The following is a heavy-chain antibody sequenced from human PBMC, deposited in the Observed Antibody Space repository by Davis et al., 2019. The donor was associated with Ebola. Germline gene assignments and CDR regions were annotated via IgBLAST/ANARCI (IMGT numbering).Heavy chain of an antibody. CDR3: TTVTRLYYYDSSGYGRVDAFDI. V-gene: IGHV3-15*01. Sequence: GGSLRLSCAASGFTFSNAWMSWVRQAPGKGLEWVGRIKSKTDGGTTDYAAPVKGRFTISRDDSKNTLYLQMNSLKTEDTAVYYCTTVTRLYYYDSSGYGRVDAFDIWGQGTMVTVSS. J-gene: IGHJ3*02. CDR1: GFTFSNAW. D-gene: IGHD3-22*01. CDR2: IKSKTDGGTT.